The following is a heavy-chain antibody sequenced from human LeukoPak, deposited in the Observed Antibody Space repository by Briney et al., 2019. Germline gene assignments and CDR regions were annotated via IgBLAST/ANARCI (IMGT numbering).Heavy chain of an antibody. J-gene: IGHJ4*02. CDR1: GGSVSSGSYY. CDR3: ARSLVETRSPDY. Sequence: SETLSLTCTVSGGSVSSGSYYWNWIRQTSGKGLEWMGYIQYSGGTNYNPSLKSRVTISLDTSKNQFSLKVNSVTAADTAVYYCARSLVETRSPDYWGQGSLVTVSS. CDR2: IQYSGGT. D-gene: IGHD1-26*01. V-gene: IGHV4-61*01.